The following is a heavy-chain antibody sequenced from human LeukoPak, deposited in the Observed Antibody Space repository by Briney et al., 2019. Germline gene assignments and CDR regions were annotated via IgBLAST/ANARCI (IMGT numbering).Heavy chain of an antibody. V-gene: IGHV4-59*01. D-gene: IGHD3-3*01. CDR3: AREHSWDFWSGYYTDY. J-gene: IGHJ4*02. Sequence: SETLSLTCTVSGGSNSSYYWSWIRQPPGKGLEWIGYIYYSGSTNYNPSLKSRVTISVDTSKNQFSLKLSSVTAADTAVYYCAREHSWDFWSGYYTDYWGQGTLVTVSS. CDR1: GGSNSSYY. CDR2: IYYSGST.